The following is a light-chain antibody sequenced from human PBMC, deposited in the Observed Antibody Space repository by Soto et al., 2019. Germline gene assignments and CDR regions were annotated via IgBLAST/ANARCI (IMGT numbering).Light chain of an antibody. CDR2: RAS. J-gene: IGKJ2*01. CDR3: QQYMFWPPSYT. CDR1: QSVSTA. V-gene: IGKV3-15*01. Sequence: IVMTQSPATMSVSPGETVNIYCRASQSVSTAVDWYQQRSGQTPRLLIYRASSRATGVPTRFSGSGSATEFTLTISSLQTEDFAVYYCQQYMFWPPSYTFGQGTKLEIK.